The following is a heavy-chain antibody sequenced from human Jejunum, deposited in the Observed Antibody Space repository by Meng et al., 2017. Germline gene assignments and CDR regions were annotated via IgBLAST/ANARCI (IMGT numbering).Heavy chain of an antibody. D-gene: IGHD2-15*01. Sequence: QVQVQQWGAGLVKPSETLSVTCGVSDGSFGGYYWSWIRQPPGKGLEWIGEINQNGRTNYNPSLESRVTISMDKSKKEFSLRLASVTAADTALYYCVRGRDPMVVGELDPWGQGTLVTVSS. V-gene: IGHV4-34*02. CDR1: DGSFGGYY. J-gene: IGHJ5*02. CDR2: INQNGRT. CDR3: VRGRDPMVVGELDP.